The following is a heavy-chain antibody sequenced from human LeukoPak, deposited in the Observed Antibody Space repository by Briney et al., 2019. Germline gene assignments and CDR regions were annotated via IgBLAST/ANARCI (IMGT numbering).Heavy chain of an antibody. CDR3: ARTEDGYAIDY. Sequence: SETLSLLCTVSGGSISRYYWSWMRQPPGKGMEWIGYIYYSGSTNYNTSINSRVNISVDTSKNQFSLKLSSVTAADTAVYYCARTEDGYAIDYWGQGTLVTVSS. CDR1: GGSISRYY. J-gene: IGHJ4*02. V-gene: IGHV4-59*01. CDR2: IYYSGST. D-gene: IGHD5-24*01.